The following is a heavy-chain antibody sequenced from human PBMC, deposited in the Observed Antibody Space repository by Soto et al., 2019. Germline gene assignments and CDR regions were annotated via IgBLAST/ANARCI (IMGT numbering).Heavy chain of an antibody. CDR1: GFTVSSYH. V-gene: IGHV3-66*01. CDR3: AREGPHDFNWFDP. D-gene: IGHD2-21*02. J-gene: IGHJ5*02. CDR2: IYTAGSA. Sequence: PGGSLRLSCAASGFTVSSYHMSWVRQAPGKGLEWVSIIYTAGSADFADSVKGRFTISRDNSKNTLYLQMNSLRDEDTAVYYCAREGPHDFNWFDPWGQGTLVTVPS.